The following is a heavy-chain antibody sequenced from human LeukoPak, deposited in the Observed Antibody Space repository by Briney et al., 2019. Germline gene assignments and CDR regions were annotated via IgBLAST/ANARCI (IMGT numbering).Heavy chain of an antibody. CDR1: GYTFTSYD. CDR3: ARGSIAVAGRSGDY. V-gene: IGHV1-8*01. D-gene: IGHD6-19*01. J-gene: IGHJ4*02. Sequence: ASVKVSCKASGYTFTSYDINWVRQATGQGLEWMGWMNPNSGNTGYAQKFQGRVTMTRDTSISTAYMELSRLRSDDTAVYYCARGSIAVAGRSGDYWGQGTLVTVSS. CDR2: MNPNSGNT.